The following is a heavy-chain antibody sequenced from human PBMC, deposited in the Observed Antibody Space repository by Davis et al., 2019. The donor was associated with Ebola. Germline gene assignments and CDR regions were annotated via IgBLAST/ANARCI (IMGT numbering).Heavy chain of an antibody. CDR1: GGTFSSYA. J-gene: IGHJ6*02. CDR2: IIPIFGTA. CDR3: ARDRVAARLFDYGMDV. D-gene: IGHD6-6*01. V-gene: IGHV1-69*13. Sequence: SVKVSCKASGGTFSSYAISWVRHAPGQGLEWMGGIIPIFGTANYAQKFQGRVTITADESTSTAYMELSSLRSEDTAVYYCARDRVAARLFDYGMDVWGQGTTVTVSS.